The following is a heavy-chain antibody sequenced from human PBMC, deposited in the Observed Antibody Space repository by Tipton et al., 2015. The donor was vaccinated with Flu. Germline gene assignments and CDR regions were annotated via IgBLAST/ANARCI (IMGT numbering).Heavy chain of an antibody. CDR1: GGPISSYY. Sequence: GLVKPSETLSLTCTVSGGPISSYYWSWIRQPPGKGLEWIGYIYYSGSTIYNPSLKTRVTISVDTSKNQFSLTLSSVTAADTAVYYCARLPLALSYFDFWGQGTLVTVSS. V-gene: IGHV4-59*01. CDR2: IYYSGST. J-gene: IGHJ4*02. CDR3: ARLPLALSYFDF.